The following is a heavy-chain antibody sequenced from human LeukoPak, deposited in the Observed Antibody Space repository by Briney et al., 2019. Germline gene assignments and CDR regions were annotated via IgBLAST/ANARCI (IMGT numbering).Heavy chain of an antibody. J-gene: IGHJ3*02. Sequence: PSETLSLTCTVSGGSISRGGYYWSWIRRHPGKGLEWIGYIYYTGSTYYNPSLKSRVSISVDTSKNQFSLKLNSVTAADAAVYYCARARGSGDNDDAFEIWGQGTMVTVSS. CDR3: ARARGSGDNDDAFEI. CDR2: IYYTGST. V-gene: IGHV4-31*03. CDR1: GGSISRGGYY. D-gene: IGHD4-23*01.